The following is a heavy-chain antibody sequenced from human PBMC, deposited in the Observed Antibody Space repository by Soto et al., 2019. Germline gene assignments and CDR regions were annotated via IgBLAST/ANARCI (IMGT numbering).Heavy chain of an antibody. J-gene: IGHJ5*01. CDR2: IRPDNGDT. D-gene: IGHD1-26*01. CDR1: GYTFTSYS. CDR3: ARENPPERGSYYDS. Sequence: ASVKVSCKASGYTFTSYSIHWVRQAPGQRLEWLGWIRPDNGDTQCSQNFQGRVAITRDTSASTAYMDLSSLRSEDSAVYYCARENPPERGSYYDSWGQGTLVTVSS. V-gene: IGHV1-3*01.